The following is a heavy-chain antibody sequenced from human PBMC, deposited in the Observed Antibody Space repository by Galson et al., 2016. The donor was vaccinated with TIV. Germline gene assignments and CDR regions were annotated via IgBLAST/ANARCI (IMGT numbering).Heavy chain of an antibody. D-gene: IGHD3-10*01. J-gene: IGHJ4*02. CDR3: ARAPIWGARGVILFDY. V-gene: IGHV4-30-4*08. CDR2: IHYSGTS. CDR1: GGSISDGDYY. Sequence: LSLTCTVSGGSISDGDYYWSWIRQPPGKGLEWIGCIHYSGTSVYNPSLKSRVTISVYTSKSQVSLTLTSVAAADTAVYYCARAPIWGARGVILFDYWGLGTLVTVSS.